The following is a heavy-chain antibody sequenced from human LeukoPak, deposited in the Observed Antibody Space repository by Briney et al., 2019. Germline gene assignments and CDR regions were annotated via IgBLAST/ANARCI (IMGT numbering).Heavy chain of an antibody. Sequence: ASVKVSCKASGYTFTSYGISWVQQAPGQGLEWMGWISAYNGNTNYAQKLQGRVTMTTDTSTSTAYMELRSLRSDDTAVYYCAREGGYYYDSSGYSLFDYWGQGTLVTVSS. V-gene: IGHV1-18*01. CDR1: GYTFTSYG. CDR3: AREGGYYYDSSGYSLFDY. J-gene: IGHJ4*02. D-gene: IGHD3-22*01. CDR2: ISAYNGNT.